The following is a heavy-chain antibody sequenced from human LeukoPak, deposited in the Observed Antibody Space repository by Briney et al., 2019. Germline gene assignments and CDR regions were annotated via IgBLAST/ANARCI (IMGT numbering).Heavy chain of an antibody. D-gene: IGHD3-9*01. CDR1: GFTFRIYD. V-gene: IGHV3-66*01. CDR2: MYNDDST. Sequence: PGGSLRLSCAASGFTFRIYDLSWVRQAPGRGLEWVSIMYNDDSTYYVDSVKGRFTISRDNSKNTLYLQMNSLRAENTALYYCARDKGRYDIWGQGTMVTVSS. CDR3: ARDKGRYDI. J-gene: IGHJ3*02.